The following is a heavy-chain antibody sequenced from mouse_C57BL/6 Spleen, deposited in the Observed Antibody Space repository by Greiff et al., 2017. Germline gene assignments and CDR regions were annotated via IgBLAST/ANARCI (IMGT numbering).Heavy chain of an antibody. CDR1: GYSFTSYY. Sequence: VQLQESGPELVKPGASVKISCKASGYSFTSYYIHWVKQRPGQGLEWIGWIYPGSGNTKYNEKFKGKATLTADTSSSTAYMQLSSLTSEDSAVYYCARGDYVYFDYWGQGTTLTVSS. J-gene: IGHJ2*01. CDR2: IYPGSGNT. V-gene: IGHV1-66*01. D-gene: IGHD2-4*01. CDR3: ARGDYVYFDY.